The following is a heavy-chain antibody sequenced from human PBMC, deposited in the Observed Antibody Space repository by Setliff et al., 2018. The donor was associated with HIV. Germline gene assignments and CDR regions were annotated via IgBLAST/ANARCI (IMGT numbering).Heavy chain of an antibody. V-gene: IGHV3-7*04. J-gene: IGHJ4*02. Sequence: GGSLRLSCAASGFTFSNYWMTWVRQAPGKGLEWVASIKQDGNEKYYVDSVKGRFTISRDDLKNSLYLQMNSLRAEDTAVYYCARGYYDSRGYYYPFDYWGQGTLVTVSS. D-gene: IGHD3-22*01. CDR3: ARGYYDSRGYYYPFDY. CDR1: GFTFSNYW. CDR2: IKQDGNEK.